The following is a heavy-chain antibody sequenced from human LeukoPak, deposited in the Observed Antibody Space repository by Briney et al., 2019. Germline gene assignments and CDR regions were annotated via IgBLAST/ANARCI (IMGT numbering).Heavy chain of an antibody. D-gene: IGHD3-10*01. Sequence: GGSLRLSCAASGFTFSSYAMTWVRQAPGKGLEWVSVIDSGGSTYYADSVKGRFTISRDNSKNTLYLQMNSLRAEDTAVYYCARDPQGGGFGELFWGQGTLVTVSS. V-gene: IGHV3-53*01. J-gene: IGHJ4*02. CDR3: ARDPQGGGFGELF. CDR2: IDSGGST. CDR1: GFTFSSYA.